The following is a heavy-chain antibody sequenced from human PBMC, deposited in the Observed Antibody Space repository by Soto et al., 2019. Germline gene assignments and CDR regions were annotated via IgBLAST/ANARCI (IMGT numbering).Heavy chain of an antibody. CDR1: VGPITIGYNY. CDR2: NYYSGNN. Sequence: SENQSLTCSVSVGPITIGYNYWSWFRQPPGKAKERIGKNYYSGNNYYNPSLKSRLIISIDTSKNQFSLKVGSVTAADTAVYYCASSSLYGMDVWGQGTTVTVSS. J-gene: IGHJ6*02. CDR3: ASSSLYGMDV. V-gene: IGHV4-30-4*01.